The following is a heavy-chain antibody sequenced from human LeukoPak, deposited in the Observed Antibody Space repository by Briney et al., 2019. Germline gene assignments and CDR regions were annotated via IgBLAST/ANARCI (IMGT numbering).Heavy chain of an antibody. CDR2: MNHSGST. D-gene: IGHD3-10*01. J-gene: IGHJ4*02. CDR1: GGSFSGYY. Sequence: PSETLSLPCAVYGGSFSGYYWSWIRQPPGKGLEWIGEMNHSGSTNYNPSLKSRVTISLDTSKNQFSLKLSSVTAADTAVCYCARARGLMDRGVSEFDYWGQGTLVTVSS. V-gene: IGHV4-34*01. CDR3: ARARGLMDRGVSEFDY.